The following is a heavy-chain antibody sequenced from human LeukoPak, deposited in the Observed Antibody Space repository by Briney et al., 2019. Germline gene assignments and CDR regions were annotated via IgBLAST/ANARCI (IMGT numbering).Heavy chain of an antibody. V-gene: IGHV4-59*01. J-gene: IGHJ4*02. Sequence: SETLSLTCTVSGGSISSYYWSWIRQPPGKGLEWIGYIYYSGGTNYNPSLKSRVTISVDTSRNQFSLKLSSVTAADTAVYYCARAGVAAAGFGTLDYWGQGTLVTVSS. CDR1: GGSISSYY. CDR2: IYYSGGT. D-gene: IGHD6-13*01. CDR3: ARAGVAAAGFGTLDY.